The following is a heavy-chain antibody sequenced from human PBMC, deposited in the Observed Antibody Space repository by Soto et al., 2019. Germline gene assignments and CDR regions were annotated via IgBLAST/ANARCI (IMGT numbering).Heavy chain of an antibody. D-gene: IGHD5-18*01. CDR1: GGSISSSSYY. V-gene: IGHV4-39*01. CDR2: IYYSGST. J-gene: IGHJ6*02. Sequence: SETLSLTCTVSGGSISSSSYYWGWIRQPPGKGLEWIGIIYYSGSTYYNPSLKSRVTISVDTSKNQFALKLSSVTAADTAVYYCARRGYSYGTDYYYYYGMDVWGQGTTVTVSS. CDR3: ARRGYSYGTDYYYYYGMDV.